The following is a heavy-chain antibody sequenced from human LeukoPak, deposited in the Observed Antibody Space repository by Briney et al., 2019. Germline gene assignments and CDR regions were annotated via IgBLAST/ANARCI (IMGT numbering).Heavy chain of an antibody. J-gene: IGHJ4*02. V-gene: IGHV3-48*01. CDR2: ISSSSSTI. D-gene: IGHD6-19*01. CDR1: GFTFSSYS. Sequence: GGSLRLSCAASGFTFSSYSMNWVRQAPGKGLEWVSYISSSSSTIYYAASVKGRFTISRDNAKNSLYLQMNSLRAEDTAVYYCARGSGYSSGWYWGQGTLVTVSS. CDR3: ARGSGYSSGWY.